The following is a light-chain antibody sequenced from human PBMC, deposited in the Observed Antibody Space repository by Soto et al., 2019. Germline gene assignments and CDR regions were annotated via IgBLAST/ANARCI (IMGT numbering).Light chain of an antibody. Sequence: QSVLTQAASVSGSPGQSITISCTGTSSDVGGYNYVSWYQQFPGKVPKLLIYNVSNRPSGVSNRFSGSKSGNTASLTISGLQAEDEADYFCTSSTSGSLSVFGTGTKVTVL. CDR2: NVS. CDR3: TSSTSGSLSV. J-gene: IGLJ1*01. CDR1: SSDVGGYNY. V-gene: IGLV2-14*01.